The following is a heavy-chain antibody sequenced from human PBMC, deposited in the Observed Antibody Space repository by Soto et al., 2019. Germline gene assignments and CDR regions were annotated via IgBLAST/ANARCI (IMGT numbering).Heavy chain of an antibody. J-gene: IGHJ4*02. CDR3: AKDMAYYDFWSGYSH. Sequence: EVQLVESGGVVVQPGGSLRLSCAASGFTFDDYTMHWVRQAPGKGLEWVSLISWDGGSTYYADSVKGRFTISRDISKNSLYLQMNSLRTEDTALYYCAKDMAYYDFWSGYSHWGQGTLVTVSS. CDR2: ISWDGGST. D-gene: IGHD3-3*01. CDR1: GFTFDDYT. V-gene: IGHV3-43*01.